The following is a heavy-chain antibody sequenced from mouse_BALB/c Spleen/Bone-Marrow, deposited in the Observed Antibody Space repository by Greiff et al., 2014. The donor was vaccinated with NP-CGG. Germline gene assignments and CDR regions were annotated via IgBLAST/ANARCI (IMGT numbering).Heavy chain of an antibody. Sequence: QVQLQQSGAELVRPGTSVKVSCKASGYAFTNYLIEWVKQRPGQGLEWIGVINPGGGGTNYNEKFKAKATLTAGKSSSTAYMQLSSLTSDDSAVYFCARCLTGTSAMDYWGQGTSVTVSS. V-gene: IGHV1-54*01. J-gene: IGHJ4*01. CDR3: ARCLTGTSAMDY. CDR2: INPGGGGT. CDR1: GYAFTNYL. D-gene: IGHD4-1*01.